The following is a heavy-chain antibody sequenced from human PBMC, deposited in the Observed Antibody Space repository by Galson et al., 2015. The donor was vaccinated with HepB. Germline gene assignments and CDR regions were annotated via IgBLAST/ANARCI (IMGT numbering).Heavy chain of an antibody. D-gene: IGHD2-2*02. CDR1: GGTFSSYA. V-gene: IGHV1-69*04. Sequence: SVKVSCKASGGTFSSYAISWVRQAPGQGLEWMGRIIPILGIANYAQKFQGRVTITADKSTSTAYMELSSLRSEDTAVYYCAKPIVVVPAAIVVEDAFDIWGQGTMVTVSS. CDR3: AKPIVVVPAAIVVEDAFDI. J-gene: IGHJ3*02. CDR2: IIPILGIA.